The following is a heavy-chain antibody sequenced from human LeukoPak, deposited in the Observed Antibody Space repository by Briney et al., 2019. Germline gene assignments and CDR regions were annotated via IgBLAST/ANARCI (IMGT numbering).Heavy chain of an antibody. V-gene: IGHV1-69*13. CDR1: GVTFSSYA. CDR2: TIPIFGTA. CDR3: ARMGYSSGWVFDY. J-gene: IGHJ4*02. D-gene: IGHD6-19*01. Sequence: SVKVSCKASGVTFSSYAINWVRQAPGQGLEWMGGTIPIFGTANYAQKFQGRVTITADESTSTAYMELSSLRSEDTAVYYCARMGYSSGWVFDYWGQGTLVTVSS.